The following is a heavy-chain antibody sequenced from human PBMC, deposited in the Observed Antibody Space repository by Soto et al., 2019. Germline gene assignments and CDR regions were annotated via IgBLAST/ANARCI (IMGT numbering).Heavy chain of an antibody. CDR1: GFTFSSYA. CDR3: AKQYYDFWSGYYRYYYGMDV. CDR2: ISGSGGST. Sequence: GSLRLSCAASGFTFSSYAMSWVRQAPGKGLEWVSAISGSGGSTYYADSVKGRFTISRDNSKNTLYLQMNSLRAEDTAVYYCAKQYYDFWSGYYRYYYGMDVWGQGTTVTVSS. J-gene: IGHJ6*02. V-gene: IGHV3-23*01. D-gene: IGHD3-3*01.